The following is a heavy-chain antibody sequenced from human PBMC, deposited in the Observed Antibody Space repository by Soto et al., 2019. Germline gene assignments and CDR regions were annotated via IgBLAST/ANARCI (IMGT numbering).Heavy chain of an antibody. V-gene: IGHV1-69*06. D-gene: IGHD3-22*01. J-gene: IGHJ4*02. CDR3: VVYYDSSGDFDY. CDR1: GGTFSSYA. CDR2: IIPIFGTA. Sequence: GASVKVSCKASGGTFSSYAISWVRQAPGQGLEWMGGIIPIFGTANYAQKFQGRVTITADKSTSTAYMELSSLRSEDTAVYYCVVYYDSSGDFDYWGQGTLVTVSS.